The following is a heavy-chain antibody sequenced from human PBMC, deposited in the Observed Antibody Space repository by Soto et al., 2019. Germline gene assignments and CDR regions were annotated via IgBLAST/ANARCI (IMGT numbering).Heavy chain of an antibody. CDR3: ARRLQVAGYKGLFWFDP. J-gene: IGHJ5*02. CDR2: IYHSGST. CDR1: GGSISSGGYS. V-gene: IGHV4-30-2*01. Sequence: SETLSLTCAVSGGSISSGGYSWSWIRQPPGKGLEWIGYIYHSGSTYYNPSLKSRVTISVDRSKNQFSLKLSSVTAADTAVYYCARRLQVAGYKGLFWFDPWGQGTLVTVSS. D-gene: IGHD3-9*01.